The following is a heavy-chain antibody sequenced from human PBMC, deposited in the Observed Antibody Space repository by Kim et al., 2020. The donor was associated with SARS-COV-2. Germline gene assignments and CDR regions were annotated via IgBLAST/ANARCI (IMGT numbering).Heavy chain of an antibody. CDR1: GGSFSGYY. D-gene: IGHD3-10*01. V-gene: IGHV4-34*01. CDR2: INHSGST. CDR3: ARARGGRAVYFDY. J-gene: IGHJ4*02. Sequence: SETLSLTCAVYGGSFSGYYWSWIRQPPGKGLEWIGEINHSGSTNYNPSLKSRVTISVDTSKNQFSLKLSSVTAADTAVYYCARARGGRAVYFDYWGQGTLVTVSS.